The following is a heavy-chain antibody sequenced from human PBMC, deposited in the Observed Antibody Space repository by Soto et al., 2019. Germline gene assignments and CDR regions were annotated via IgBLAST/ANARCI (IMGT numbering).Heavy chain of an antibody. CDR1: GFTFSSYG. CDR3: AKDMGGGARYYYYGMDV. J-gene: IGHJ6*02. D-gene: IGHD6-6*01. CDR2: ISYDGSNK. V-gene: IGHV3-30*18. Sequence: QVQLVESGGGVVQPGRSLRLSCAAPGFTFSSYGMHWVRQAPGKGLEWVAVISYDGSNKYYADSVKGRFTISRDNSKNTLYLQMNSLRAEDTAVYYCAKDMGGGARYYYYGMDVWGQGTTVTVSS.